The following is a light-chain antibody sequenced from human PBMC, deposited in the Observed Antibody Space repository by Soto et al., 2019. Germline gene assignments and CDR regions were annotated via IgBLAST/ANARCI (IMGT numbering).Light chain of an antibody. CDR3: QQSYSTPPT. CDR1: QSVTTN. V-gene: IGKV3-15*01. J-gene: IGKJ2*01. Sequence: EIVMTQSPATLSVSPGERATLSCRASQSVTTNLAWYQQKPGQAPRLVIYAASTRATGVPVRFTGSGSGTEFTLTISSLQSEDFAIYFCQQSYSTPPTFGQGTTLEIK. CDR2: AAS.